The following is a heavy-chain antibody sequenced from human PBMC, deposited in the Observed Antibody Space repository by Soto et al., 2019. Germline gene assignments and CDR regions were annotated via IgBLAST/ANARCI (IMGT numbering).Heavy chain of an antibody. D-gene: IGHD6-19*01. V-gene: IGHV3-23*01. Sequence: LSLTCAASGFTFSSYAMSWVRQARGKGLEWVSAISGSGGSTYYADSVKGRFTISRDNSKNTLYLQMNSLRAEDTAVYYCAKAGYSSGWSIALDYWGQGTLVTVSS. CDR3: AKAGYSSGWSIALDY. CDR2: ISGSGGST. J-gene: IGHJ4*02. CDR1: GFTFSSYA.